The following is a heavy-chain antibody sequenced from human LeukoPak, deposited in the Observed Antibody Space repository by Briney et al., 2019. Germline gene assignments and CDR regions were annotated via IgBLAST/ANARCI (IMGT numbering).Heavy chain of an antibody. CDR1: GGSFSGYY. Sequence: SETLSLTCAVYGGSFSGYYCSWIRQPPGKGLEWIGEINHSGSTNYNPSLKSRVTISVDTSKNQFSLKLSSVTAADTPVYYCARGVLGPYYFDLWGRGTLVTVSS. CDR3: ARGVLGPYYFDL. J-gene: IGHJ2*01. D-gene: IGHD7-27*01. CDR2: INHSGST. V-gene: IGHV4-34*01.